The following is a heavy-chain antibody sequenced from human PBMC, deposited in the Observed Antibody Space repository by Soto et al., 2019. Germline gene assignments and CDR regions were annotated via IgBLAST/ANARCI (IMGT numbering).Heavy chain of an antibody. Sequence: PGGSLRLSCAASGFTFSSYGMHWVRQAPGKGLEWVAVIWYDGSNKYYADSVKGRFTISRDNSKNTLYLQMNSLRAEDTAVYYCATGPYYYDSSGPDWGMDVWGQGTTVTVSS. V-gene: IGHV3-33*01. CDR3: ATGPYYYDSSGPDWGMDV. CDR1: GFTFSSYG. J-gene: IGHJ6*02. CDR2: IWYDGSNK. D-gene: IGHD3-22*01.